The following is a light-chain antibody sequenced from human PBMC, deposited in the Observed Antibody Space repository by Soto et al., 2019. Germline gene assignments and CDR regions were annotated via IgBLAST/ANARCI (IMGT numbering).Light chain of an antibody. J-gene: IGLJ2*01. CDR3: CSYAGNYTRV. V-gene: IGLV2-11*01. CDR1: SSHVGGYDY. Sequence: QSALTQPRSVSGSPGQSVTISCTGTSSHVGGYDYVSWYQQHPGKVPRLMIYDVSQRPSGVPDRFSGSKSGNTASLTISGLQAEDEADYYCCSYAGNYTRVFGGGTKLTVL. CDR2: DVS.